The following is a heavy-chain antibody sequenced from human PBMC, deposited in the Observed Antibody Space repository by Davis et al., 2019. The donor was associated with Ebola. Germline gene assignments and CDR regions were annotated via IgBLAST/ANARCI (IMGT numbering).Heavy chain of an antibody. V-gene: IGHV6-1*01. Sequence: HSQTLSLTCAISGDSVSINSAGWNWIRQSPSRGLEWLGKTYFNSQYYSDYAVSVRGRITINADPSKNQFSLKLSSVTAADTAVYYCARGEADDSSGSYHTSPDYWGQGTLVIVSS. D-gene: IGHD3-22*01. CDR1: GDSVSINSAG. CDR3: ARGEADDSSGSYHTSPDY. CDR2: TYFNSQYYS. J-gene: IGHJ4*02.